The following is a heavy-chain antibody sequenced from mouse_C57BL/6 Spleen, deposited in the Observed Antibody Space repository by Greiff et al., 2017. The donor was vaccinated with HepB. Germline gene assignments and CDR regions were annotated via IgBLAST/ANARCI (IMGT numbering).Heavy chain of an antibody. CDR1: GYTFTSYN. Sequence: QVQLKQSGAELVRPGASVKMSCKASGYTFTSYNMHWVKQTPRQGLEWIGAIYPGNGDTSYNQKFKGKATLTVDKSSSTAYMQLSSLTSEDSAVYFCAKGNSNYWYFDVWGTGTTVTVSS. CDR3: AKGNSNYWYFDV. J-gene: IGHJ1*03. CDR2: IYPGNGDT. V-gene: IGHV1-12*01. D-gene: IGHD2-5*01.